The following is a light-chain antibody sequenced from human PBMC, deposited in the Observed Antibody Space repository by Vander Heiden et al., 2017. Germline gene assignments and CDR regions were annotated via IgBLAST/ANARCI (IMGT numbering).Light chain of an antibody. CDR3: QRNYCIPGT. V-gene: IGKV1-39*01. Sequence: IQMSQSPSSLSASVGDRVTITCRASQNISSYLNWYQQKPGKAPKLLIYAASSLQSGVPSRFSGSGSGTDFTLIISSLQSEDVATYYCQRNYCIPGTFGQGTKLEIK. CDR1: QNISSY. CDR2: AAS. J-gene: IGKJ2*02.